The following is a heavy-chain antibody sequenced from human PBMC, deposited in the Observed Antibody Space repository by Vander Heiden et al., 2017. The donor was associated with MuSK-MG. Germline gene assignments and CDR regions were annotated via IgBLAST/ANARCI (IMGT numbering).Heavy chain of an antibody. D-gene: IGHD6-13*01. CDR3: ARTTGIAAAGGYYYYMDV. Sequence: SCAASGFTFSSYDMHWVRQATGKGLEWVSAIGTAGDTYYPGSVKGRFTISRENAKNSLYLQMNSLRAGDTAVYYCARTTGIAAAGGYYYYMDVWGKGTTVTVSS. CDR1: GFTFSSYD. V-gene: IGHV3-13*01. CDR2: IGTAGDT. J-gene: IGHJ6*03.